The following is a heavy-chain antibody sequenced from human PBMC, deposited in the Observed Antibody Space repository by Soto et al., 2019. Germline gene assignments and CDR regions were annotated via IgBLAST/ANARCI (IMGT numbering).Heavy chain of an antibody. J-gene: IGHJ4*02. Sequence: EVQLLESGGGLVQPGGSLRLSCAASGFLFRSFAMSWVRQAPGKGLEWVSGISDTGHTYYADSVMGRFTTSRDNSENTLFLQITTLGAEDTAIYYCAKDRLCFGRAKEDYWGQGILVTVSS. D-gene: IGHD3-10*01. CDR1: GFLFRSFA. V-gene: IGHV3-23*01. CDR2: ISDTGHT. CDR3: AKDRLCFGRAKEDY.